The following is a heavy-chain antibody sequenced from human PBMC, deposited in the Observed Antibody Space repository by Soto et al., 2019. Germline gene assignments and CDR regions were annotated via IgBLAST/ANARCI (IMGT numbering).Heavy chain of an antibody. CDR3: ARNLKRVYYDFWSGYSNWFDP. CDR2: MYYSGST. Sequence: SETLSLTCTVSGGSISSSNYFWGWIRQPPGKGLEWIGSMYYSGSTYYNPSLKSRVTISVDTSKNQFSLKLSSVTAADTAVYYCARNLKRVYYDFWSGYSNWFDPWGQGTLVTVSS. CDR1: GGSISSSNYF. D-gene: IGHD3-3*01. J-gene: IGHJ5*02. V-gene: IGHV4-39*01.